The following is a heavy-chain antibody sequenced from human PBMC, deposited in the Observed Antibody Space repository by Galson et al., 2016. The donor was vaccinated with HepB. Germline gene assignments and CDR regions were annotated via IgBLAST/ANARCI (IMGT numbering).Heavy chain of an antibody. CDR1: GVGVSGYY. D-gene: IGHD3-10*01. CDR3: ARGSYGPGNYYKPKHFHP. Sequence: ETLSLTCAVSGVGVSGYYWSWIRQSPGKGLEWIGEINYSGTTNHNPSLKSRVTLSLDTTKYQLSLNLSSVTATDTAMYYCARGSYGPGNYYKPKHFHPWGQGTLVTVSS. V-gene: IGHV4-34*01. CDR2: INYSGTT. J-gene: IGHJ1*01.